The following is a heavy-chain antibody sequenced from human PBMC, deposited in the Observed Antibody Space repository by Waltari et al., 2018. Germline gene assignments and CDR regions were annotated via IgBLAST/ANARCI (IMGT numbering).Heavy chain of an antibody. CDR2: IYPGDSDI. CDR1: GLTFPKNW. CDR3: ARQTAAVDPFDY. D-gene: IGHD2-15*01. J-gene: IGHJ4*02. Sequence: EVQLVQSGAEVNKPGESLTISCKVSGLTFPKNWIAWVRQMPGKGLEWVGMIYPGDSDIRYSPSLQGQVTISVDESINTAFLQWTSLKASDTAIYFCARQTAAVDPFDYWGQGTLVTVSS. V-gene: IGHV5-51*01.